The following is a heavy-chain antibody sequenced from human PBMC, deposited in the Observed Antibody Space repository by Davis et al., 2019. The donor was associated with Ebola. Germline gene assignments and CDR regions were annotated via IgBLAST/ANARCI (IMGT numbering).Heavy chain of an antibody. CDR3: ARDPDTSDYYSWFDP. D-gene: IGHD4-17*01. Sequence: GESLKISCAASGFPFSHYGMHWVRQAPGKGLEWVAGIWNHGNDYIYGDSVRGRFTISRDNSMDTVYLQMNRLRVEDTAVYYCARDPDTSDYYSWFDPWGQGTLVTVSS. CDR2: IWNHGNDY. J-gene: IGHJ5*02. CDR1: GFPFSHYG. V-gene: IGHV3-33*01.